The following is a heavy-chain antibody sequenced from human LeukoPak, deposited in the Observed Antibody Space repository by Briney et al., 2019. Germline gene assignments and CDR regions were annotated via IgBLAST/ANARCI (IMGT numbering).Heavy chain of an antibody. Sequence: PGGSLRLSCAASGFTVSSNYMSWVRQAPGKGLEWVSVIYSGGSTYYADSVKGRFTISRDNSKNTLYLQMNSLRAEDTAVYYCARDYNIGLLWFGELGYFDYWGQGTLVTVSS. J-gene: IGHJ4*02. CDR2: IYSGGST. V-gene: IGHV3-53*05. CDR3: ARDYNIGLLWFGELGYFDY. CDR1: GFTVSSNY. D-gene: IGHD3-10*01.